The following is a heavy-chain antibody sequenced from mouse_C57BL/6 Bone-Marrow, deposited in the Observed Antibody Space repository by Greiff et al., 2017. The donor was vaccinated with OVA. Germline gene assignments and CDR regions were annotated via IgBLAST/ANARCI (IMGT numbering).Heavy chain of an antibody. CDR3: AKLTGTGWFAY. CDR1: GYAFSRSW. D-gene: IGHD4-1*01. J-gene: IGHJ3*01. Sequence: QVQLQQSGPELVKPGASVKISCKASGYAFSRSWMNWVKQRPGKGLEWIGRIYPGDGDTNYNGKFKGKATLTADKSSSTACMQLSSLTSEDSAVYFCAKLTGTGWFAYWGQGTLVTVSA. V-gene: IGHV1-82*01. CDR2: IYPGDGDT.